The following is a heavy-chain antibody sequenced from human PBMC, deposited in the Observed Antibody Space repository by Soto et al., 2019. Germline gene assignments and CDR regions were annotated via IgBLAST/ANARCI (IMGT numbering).Heavy chain of an antibody. V-gene: IGHV1-24*01. CDR3: ATVWQGSGSYHGWKDY. Sequence: ASVKVSCKVSGYTLTELSMHWVRQAPGKGLEWMGGFDPEDGETIYAQKFQGRVTMTEDTSTDTAYMELSSLRSEDTAVYYCATVWQGSGSYHGWKDYWGQGTLVTVSS. D-gene: IGHD3-10*01. CDR1: GYTLTELS. CDR2: FDPEDGET. J-gene: IGHJ4*02.